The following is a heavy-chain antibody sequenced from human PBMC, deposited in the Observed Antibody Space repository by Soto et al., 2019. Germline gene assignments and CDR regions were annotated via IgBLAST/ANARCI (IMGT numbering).Heavy chain of an antibody. CDR3: ARAEPRNYYYGLDV. J-gene: IGHJ6*02. Sequence: ASVKVSCKASGYTLTSYAMHWVRQAPGQRLEWMGWINAGNGHTKYSQKFQVRVTITRDTSASTAYMELSSLRSEDTAVYYCARAEPRNYYYGLDVWGQGTTVTVS. CDR1: GYTLTSYA. V-gene: IGHV1-3*01. CDR2: INAGNGHT.